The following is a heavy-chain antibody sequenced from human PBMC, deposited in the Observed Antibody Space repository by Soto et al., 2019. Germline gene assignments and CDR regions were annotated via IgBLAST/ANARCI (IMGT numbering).Heavy chain of an antibody. CDR3: AREEDCSSSSCYRGHFDY. Sequence: GGSLRLSCAASGFTFSTYAMHWVRQAPGKGLEWVAAIWYDGSNQYYGDSVKGRFTISRDNSKNTLYPQINTLRAEDTAVYYCAREEDCSSSSCYRGHFDYWGQGTLVTVSS. CDR1: GFTFSTYA. J-gene: IGHJ4*02. V-gene: IGHV3-33*01. D-gene: IGHD2-2*01. CDR2: IWYDGSNQ.